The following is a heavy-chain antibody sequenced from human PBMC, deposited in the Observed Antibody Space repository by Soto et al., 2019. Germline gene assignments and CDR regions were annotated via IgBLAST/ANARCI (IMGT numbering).Heavy chain of an antibody. D-gene: IGHD4-17*01. CDR1: GFTVSSYA. V-gene: IGHV3-23*01. Sequence: GGSLRLACADSGFTVSSYAMSWVRQAPGKGLEWVSAISGSGGSTYYADSVKGRFTISRDNSKNTLYLQMNSLRAEDTAVYYCANGPRELRWYPNYFDYWGQGTLVTVSS. CDR2: ISGSGGST. CDR3: ANGPRELRWYPNYFDY. J-gene: IGHJ4*02.